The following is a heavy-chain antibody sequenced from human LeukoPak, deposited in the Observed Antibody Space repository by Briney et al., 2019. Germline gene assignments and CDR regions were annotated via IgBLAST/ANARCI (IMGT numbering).Heavy chain of an antibody. J-gene: IGHJ6*02. CDR3: TKVTNLAVGRNYYVMDV. CDR2: ISGSGGST. CDR1: GFTFSSYA. V-gene: IGHV3-23*01. D-gene: IGHD6-19*01. Sequence: PGGSLRLSCAASGFTFSSYAMSWVRQAPGKGLEWVSAISGSGGSTYYADSVRGRFTISRDNFENTLFLQMDSLRPEDTAVYYCTKVTNLAVGRNYYVMDVWGQGTTVTVSS.